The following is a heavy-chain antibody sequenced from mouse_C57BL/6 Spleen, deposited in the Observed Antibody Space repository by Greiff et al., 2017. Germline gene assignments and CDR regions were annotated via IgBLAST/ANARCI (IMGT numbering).Heavy chain of an antibody. J-gene: IGHJ2*01. V-gene: IGHV1-15*01. CDR2: IDPETGGT. CDR3: SREQDLRGYYFDY. Sequence: VQLVESGAELVRPGASVTLSCKASGYTFTDYEMHWVKQTPVHGLEWIGAIDPETGGTAYNQKFKGKAILTADKSSSTAYMELRSLTSEETAVYYCSREQDLRGYYFDYWGQGTTLTVSS. CDR1: GYTFTDYE.